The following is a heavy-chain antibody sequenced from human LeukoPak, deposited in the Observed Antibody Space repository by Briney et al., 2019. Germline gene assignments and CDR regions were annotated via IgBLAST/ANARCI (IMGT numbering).Heavy chain of an antibody. Sequence: GGSLRPSCAASGFTFSRYWMHWVRQAPGKGLVWVSCINSDGSGTSYADSVKGRFAISRDNAKNTLYLQMNSLRAEDTAVYYCARELSAISNWFDPWGQGTLVTVSS. D-gene: IGHD6-19*01. J-gene: IGHJ5*02. CDR2: INSDGSGT. CDR1: GFTFSRYW. V-gene: IGHV3-74*01. CDR3: ARELSAISNWFDP.